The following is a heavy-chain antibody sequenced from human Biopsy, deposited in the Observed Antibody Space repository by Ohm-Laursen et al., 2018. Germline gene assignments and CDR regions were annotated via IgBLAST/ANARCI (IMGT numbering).Heavy chain of an antibody. CDR2: IYYSGST. CDR1: GGSISSDY. V-gene: IGHV4-59*01. D-gene: IGHD2/OR15-2a*01. Sequence: SETLSLTCTVSGGSISSDYWSWIRQTPGKGLEWIGYIYYSGSTNYNPSLKSRATMSVDTSKNQFSLRLNSVTAADTAVYYCARATNSTGWPYYYFYGMDVWGQGTTVTVSS. J-gene: IGHJ6*02. CDR3: ARATNSTGWPYYYFYGMDV.